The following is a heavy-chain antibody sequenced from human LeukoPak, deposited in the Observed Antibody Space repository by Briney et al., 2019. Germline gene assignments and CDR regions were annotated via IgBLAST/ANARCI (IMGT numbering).Heavy chain of an antibody. CDR3: ARTYGSGILEGSGGYFDL. D-gene: IGHD3-10*01. J-gene: IGHJ2*01. Sequence: SETLSLTCTVSGGSISSSSYYWGWIRQPPGKGLEWIGSIYYSGSTYYNPSLKSRVTISVDTSKNQFSLKLSSVTAADTAVYYCARTYGSGILEGSGGYFDLWGRGTLVTVSS. V-gene: IGHV4-39*07. CDR2: IYYSGST. CDR1: GGSISSSSYY.